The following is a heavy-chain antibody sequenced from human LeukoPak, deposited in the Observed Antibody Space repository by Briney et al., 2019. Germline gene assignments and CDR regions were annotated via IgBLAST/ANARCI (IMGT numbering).Heavy chain of an antibody. CDR1: GGSFSGYY. Sequence: SETLSLTCAVYGGSFSGYYWSWIRQPPGKGLECIGEINHSGSTNYNPSLKSRVTISVDTSKNQFSLKLSSVTAADTAVYYCARDSSSWYRNPFDYWGQGTLVTVSS. D-gene: IGHD6-13*01. J-gene: IGHJ4*02. CDR2: INHSGST. V-gene: IGHV4-34*01. CDR3: ARDSSSWYRNPFDY.